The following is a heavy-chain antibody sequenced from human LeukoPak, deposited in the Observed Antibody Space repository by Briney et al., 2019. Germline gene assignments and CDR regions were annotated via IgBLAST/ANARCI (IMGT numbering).Heavy chain of an antibody. V-gene: IGHV3-74*01. CDR2: INSDGSDT. CDR3: ARGYRSGVSIPFDY. Sequence: PGGSLGLSCAASGVIFSSYWVHWVRPDQGKGQVLVSRINSDGSDTSYADSVKGRFTICRDNAENTLFLQMNSLRAEDTAVYYCARGYRSGVSIPFDYWGQGTLVTVSS. D-gene: IGHD3-10*01. J-gene: IGHJ4*02. CDR1: GVIFSSYW.